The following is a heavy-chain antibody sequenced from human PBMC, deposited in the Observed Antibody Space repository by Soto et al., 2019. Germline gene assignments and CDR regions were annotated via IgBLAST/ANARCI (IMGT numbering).Heavy chain of an antibody. CDR1: GGSSSSYD. Sequence: SETLSLTCTVSGGSSSSYDGSWIRQPPGKGLEWIGYIYYSGSTNYNPSLKSRVTISVDTSKNQFSLKLSSVTAADTAVYYCARRWGRTFDYWGQGTLVTVSS. V-gene: IGHV4-59*08. CDR2: IYYSGST. D-gene: IGHD7-27*01. J-gene: IGHJ4*02. CDR3: ARRWGRTFDY.